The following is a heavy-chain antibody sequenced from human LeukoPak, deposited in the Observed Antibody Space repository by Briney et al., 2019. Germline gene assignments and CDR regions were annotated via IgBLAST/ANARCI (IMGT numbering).Heavy chain of an antibody. CDR3: AKGGGCSSTSCSPRN. J-gene: IGHJ4*02. CDR1: GFSFSSFA. Sequence: GGSLRLSCLASGFSFSSFAMHWVRQTPDKGLEWVAVISYHGGNIYYAESVKGRFTISRDNSKNTLYLQMNSLRAEDTAVYYCAKGGGCSSTSCSPRNWGQGTLVTVSS. D-gene: IGHD2-2*01. CDR2: ISYHGGNI. V-gene: IGHV3-30-3*01.